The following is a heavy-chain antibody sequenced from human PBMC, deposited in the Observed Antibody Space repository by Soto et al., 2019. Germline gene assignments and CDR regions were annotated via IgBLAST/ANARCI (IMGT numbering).Heavy chain of an antibody. J-gene: IGHJ6*03. CDR3: ARGGRSIVATIFNYMDV. V-gene: IGHV4-34*01. CDR1: GGSFSGYY. CDR2: INHSGST. D-gene: IGHD5-12*01. Sequence: SETLSLTCAVYGGSFSGYYWSWIRQPPGKGLEWIGEINHSGSTNYNPSLKSRVTISVDTSKNQFSLKLSSVTAADTAVYYCARGGRSIVATIFNYMDVWGKGTTVTVSS.